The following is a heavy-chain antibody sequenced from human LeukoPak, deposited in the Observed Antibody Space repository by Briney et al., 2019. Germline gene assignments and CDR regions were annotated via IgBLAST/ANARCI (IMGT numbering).Heavy chain of an antibody. Sequence: GGSLRLSCAASGFTFSSYAMSWVRQAPGKGLEWVGFMRSKAYGGTTDYAASVKGRFTISRDDSKNIAYLQLNSLRTEDTAVYYCTRGRLQPEYWGQGTLVTVSS. J-gene: IGHJ4*02. CDR2: MRSKAYGGTT. V-gene: IGHV3-49*04. CDR3: TRGRLQPEY. CDR1: GFTFSSYA. D-gene: IGHD5-24*01.